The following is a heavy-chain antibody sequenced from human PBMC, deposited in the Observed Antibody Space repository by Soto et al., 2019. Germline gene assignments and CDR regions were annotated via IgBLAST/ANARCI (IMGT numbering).Heavy chain of an antibody. J-gene: IGHJ5*02. CDR3: EKDSSDYSNYAGWFDP. CDR2: ISWNSGSI. V-gene: IGHV3-9*01. Sequence: EVQLVESGGGLVQPGRSLRLSCAASGFTFDAYAMHWVRQAPGKDLEWVSGISWNSGSIGYADSVKGRFTISRDNAKKSLYLQMNSLSAEDTALYYCEKDSSDYSNYAGWFDPWGQGTLVTVSS. CDR1: GFTFDAYA. D-gene: IGHD4-4*01.